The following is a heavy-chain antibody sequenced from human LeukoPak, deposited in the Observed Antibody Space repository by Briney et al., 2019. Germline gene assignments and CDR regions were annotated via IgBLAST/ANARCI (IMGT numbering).Heavy chain of an antibody. CDR2: ISSNGGST. D-gene: IGHD3-22*01. CDR1: GFTFSTYA. Sequence: QTGGSLRLSCSASGFTFSTYAMHWVRQAPGKGLEFVSTISSNGGSTYYADFVKGRFTISRDNSKNTLYLHMSSLRAEDTAVYYCVKGEYYYDGYFDLWGRGTLVAVSS. CDR3: VKGEYYYDGYFDL. V-gene: IGHV3-64D*06. J-gene: IGHJ2*01.